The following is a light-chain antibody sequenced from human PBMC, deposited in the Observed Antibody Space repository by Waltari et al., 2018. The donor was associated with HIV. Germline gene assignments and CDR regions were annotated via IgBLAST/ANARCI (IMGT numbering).Light chain of an antibody. Sequence: QCALILPASVSGTPGLSIVIPCAETSNYVGSYYSVFWYQQHPGKVPKLVIYDVTCRPSGLSNRYCGSKSGNTASVTSSGLRADDEADYYCSSYVGSSTSWLFGGGTKLTV. CDR1: SNYVGSYYS. J-gene: IGLJ3*02. CDR2: DVT. CDR3: SSYVGSSTSWL. V-gene: IGLV2-14*03.